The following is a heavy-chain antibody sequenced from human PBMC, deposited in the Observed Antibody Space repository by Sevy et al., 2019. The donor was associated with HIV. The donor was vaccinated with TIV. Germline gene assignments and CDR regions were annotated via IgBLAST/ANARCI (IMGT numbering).Heavy chain of an antibody. V-gene: IGHV4-59*08. J-gene: IGHJ3*02. CDR2: VYYTGGT. Sequence: SETLSLTCTVSGGSINSDHWNWIRQPPGKGLEWIGYVYYTGGTNYNPSLKNRVTRSVDRTKNQYSLKLTPVTAADTAVYYCARRNDFDIWGQGTMVTVS. CDR1: GGSINSDH. CDR3: ARRNDFDI.